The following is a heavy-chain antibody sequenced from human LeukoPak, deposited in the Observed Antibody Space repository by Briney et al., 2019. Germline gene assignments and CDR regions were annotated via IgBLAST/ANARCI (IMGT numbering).Heavy chain of an antibody. CDR3: AREPYDFWSGYEFDY. Sequence: ASVKVSCKVSEYTLTELSMHWVRQAPGEGLEWMGGFNPEDGKTIYAQKFQGRVTMTEDTSTDTAYMELSRLRSDDTAVYYCAREPYDFWSGYEFDYWGQGTLVTVSS. V-gene: IGHV1-24*01. D-gene: IGHD3-3*01. CDR2: FNPEDGKT. CDR1: EYTLTELS. J-gene: IGHJ4*02.